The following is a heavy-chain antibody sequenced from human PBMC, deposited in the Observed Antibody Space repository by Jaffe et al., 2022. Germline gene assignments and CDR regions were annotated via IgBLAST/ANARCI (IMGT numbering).Heavy chain of an antibody. CDR3: VKGLGKYSSAWGEDQ. V-gene: IGHV3-23*01. CDR2: IGRSGGTDT. CDR1: GFTFSNYD. J-gene: IGHJ4*02. D-gene: IGHD6-19*01. Sequence: EVQLLESGGGLVQPGGSLRLSCAASGFTFSNYDMNWVRQAPGKGLECVSAIGRSGGTDTYYADSVRGRFTISRDNSKNTVYLQMKNLRVEDTALYYCVKGLGKYSSAWGEDQWGQGSLVTVSS.